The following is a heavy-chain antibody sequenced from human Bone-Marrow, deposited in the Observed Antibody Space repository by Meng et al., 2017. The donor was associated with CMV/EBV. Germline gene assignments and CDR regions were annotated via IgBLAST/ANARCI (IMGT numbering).Heavy chain of an antibody. D-gene: IGHD3-22*01. Sequence: SCAASGFTFSSYSMNWVRQAPGKGLEWVSSISSSSSYIYYADSVKGRFTISRDNAKNSLYLQMNSLRAEDTAVYYCAREKTYYDSSGLDYWGQGTLVTRLL. J-gene: IGHJ4*02. CDR3: AREKTYYDSSGLDY. CDR2: ISSSSSYI. CDR1: GFTFSSYS. V-gene: IGHV3-21*01.